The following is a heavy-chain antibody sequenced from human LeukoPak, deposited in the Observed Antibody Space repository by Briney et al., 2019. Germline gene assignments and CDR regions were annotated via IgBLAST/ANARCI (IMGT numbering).Heavy chain of an antibody. CDR2: ISSDGGGT. CDR3: ARAGSGYEDGFDY. CDR1: GFTFSSYG. V-gene: IGHV3-23*01. D-gene: IGHD5-12*01. J-gene: IGHJ4*02. Sequence: PGGSLRLSCAASGFTFSSYGMSWVRQAPGKGLEWVSTISSDGGGTYYADSVKGRFTVSRDNSKNTLYLQMSSLRVEDTAVYYCARAGSGYEDGFDYWGQGTLVTVSS.